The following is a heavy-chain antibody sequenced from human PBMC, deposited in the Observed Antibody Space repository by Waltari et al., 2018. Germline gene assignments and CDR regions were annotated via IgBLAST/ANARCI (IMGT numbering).Heavy chain of an antibody. Sequence: QVQLVQSGAEVKKPGASVKVSCKASGYTFTSYDINWLRQATRQGLEWMGWMNPNSGNTGYAQKFQGRVTMTRNTSISTAYMELSSLRSEDTAVYYCARGYIVVVPAATHYFDYWGQGTLVTVSS. V-gene: IGHV1-8*02. D-gene: IGHD2-2*01. CDR1: GYTFTSYD. CDR3: ARGYIVVVPAATHYFDY. CDR2: MNPNSGNT. J-gene: IGHJ4*02.